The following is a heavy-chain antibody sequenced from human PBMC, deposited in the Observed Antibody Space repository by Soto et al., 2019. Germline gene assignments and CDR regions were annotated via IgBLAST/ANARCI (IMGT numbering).Heavy chain of an antibody. CDR3: TPTYSSSWYGQSGFDP. J-gene: IGHJ5*02. V-gene: IGHV3-15*01. CDR2: IKSKTDGGTT. Sequence: GGSLRLSCAASGFTFSNAWMSWVRQAPGKGLEWVGRIKSKTDGGTTDYAAPVKGRFTISRDDSKNTLYLQMNSLKTEDTAVYYCTPTYSSSWYGQSGFDPWGQGTMVTVSS. CDR1: GFTFSNAW. D-gene: IGHD6-13*01.